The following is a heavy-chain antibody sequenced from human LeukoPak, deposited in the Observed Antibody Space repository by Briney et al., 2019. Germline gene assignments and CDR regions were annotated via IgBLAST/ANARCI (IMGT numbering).Heavy chain of an antibody. V-gene: IGHV3-30-3*01. J-gene: IGHJ4*02. Sequence: GGSLRLSCAASGFTFITYAMHWVRQAPGKGLEWVAVISYDGSNEYYVDSVKGRFTISRDNSKNILYLQMNSLTAEDTAVYYCARDSLKNGYNYDYFDYWGQGTLVAVSS. CDR2: ISYDGSNE. D-gene: IGHD5-24*01. CDR3: ARDSLKNGYNYDYFDY. CDR1: GFTFITYA.